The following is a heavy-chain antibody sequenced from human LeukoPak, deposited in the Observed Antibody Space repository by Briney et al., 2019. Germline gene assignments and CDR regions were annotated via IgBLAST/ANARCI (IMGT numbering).Heavy chain of an antibody. CDR3: AREDYDFWSGYFDY. V-gene: IGHV4-61*02. CDR1: GGSISSGSYY. J-gene: IGHJ4*02. CDR2: IYTSGST. D-gene: IGHD3-3*01. Sequence: SETLSLTCTVSGGSISSGSYYWSWIRQPAGKGLEWSGRIYTSGSTNYNPSLKSRVTISVDTSKNQFSLKLSSVTAADTAVYYCAREDYDFWSGYFDYWGQGTLVTVSS.